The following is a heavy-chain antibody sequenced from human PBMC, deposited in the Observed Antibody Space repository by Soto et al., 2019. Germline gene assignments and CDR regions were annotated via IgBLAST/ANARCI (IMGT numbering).Heavy chain of an antibody. V-gene: IGHV1-24*01. D-gene: IGHD3-10*01. CDR2: FDPEDGET. CDR3: DTGTWFWELLAVHYCGIVV. CDR1: GYTHTELS. Sequence: GASVKVSCKVSGYTHTELSMHWVRQAPGKGIEWMGGFDPEDGETIYAQKFQGRVTMTEATSTDTAYMELSSLRSEDTAVYYFDTGTWFWELLAVHYCGIVVSGKGTT. J-gene: IGHJ6*04.